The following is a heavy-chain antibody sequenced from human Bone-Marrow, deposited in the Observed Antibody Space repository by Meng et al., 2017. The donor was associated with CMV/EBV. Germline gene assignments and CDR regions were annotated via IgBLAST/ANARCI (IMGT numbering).Heavy chain of an antibody. Sequence: QAQLVQSGAEVKKPGASVKVSCRASGCAFTSFAMHWVRQAPGQRLEWMGWINAGNGNTKYSQNFQGRVTITRDTSANTASMELSSLRSEDTAVYYCARGAGEWLRIFDYWGQGTLVTVSS. CDR1: GCAFTSFA. D-gene: IGHD5-12*01. CDR2: INAGNGNT. V-gene: IGHV1-3*01. J-gene: IGHJ4*02. CDR3: ARGAGEWLRIFDY.